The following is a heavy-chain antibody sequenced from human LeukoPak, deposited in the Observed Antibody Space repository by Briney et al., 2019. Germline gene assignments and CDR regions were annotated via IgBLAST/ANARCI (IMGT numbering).Heavy chain of an antibody. CDR1: GYTFTSYG. CDR2: ISAYNGNT. CDR3: ARDQGLLWFGELLQSFDY. J-gene: IGHJ4*02. Sequence: GASVKVSCKASGYTFTSYGISWVRQAPGQGLEWMGWISAYNGNTNYAQKLQGRVTMTTDTSTSTAYMELRGLRSDDTAVYYCARDQGLLWFGELLQSFDYWGQGTLVTVSS. D-gene: IGHD3-10*01. V-gene: IGHV1-18*01.